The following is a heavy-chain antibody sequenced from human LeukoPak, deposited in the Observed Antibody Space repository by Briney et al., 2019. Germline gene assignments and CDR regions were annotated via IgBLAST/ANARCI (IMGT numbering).Heavy chain of an antibody. V-gene: IGHV3-23*01. CDR3: AKDPPLTY. Sequence: PGGSLRLSCAASGFTFSSYWMHWVRHAPGKGLEWVSAIRGSGGRTYYAHSVKGRFTISRDNSKNTLYLQMNSLRAEDTAVYYCAKDPPLTYWGQGTLVTVSS. CDR1: GFTFSSYW. J-gene: IGHJ4*02. CDR2: IRGSGGRT.